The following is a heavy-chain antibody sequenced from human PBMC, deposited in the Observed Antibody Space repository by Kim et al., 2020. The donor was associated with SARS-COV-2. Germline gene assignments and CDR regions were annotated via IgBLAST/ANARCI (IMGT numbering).Heavy chain of an antibody. CDR1: GGSISSGGYY. V-gene: IGHV4-31*03. Sequence: SETLSLTCTVSGGSISSGGYYWSWIRQHPGKGLEWIGYIYYSGSTYYNPSLKSRVTISVDTSKNQFSLKLSSVTAADTAVYYCARLYCSGGSCYSGVVDYWGQGTLVTVSS. CDR2: IYYSGST. D-gene: IGHD2-15*01. CDR3: ARLYCSGGSCYSGVVDY. J-gene: IGHJ4*02.